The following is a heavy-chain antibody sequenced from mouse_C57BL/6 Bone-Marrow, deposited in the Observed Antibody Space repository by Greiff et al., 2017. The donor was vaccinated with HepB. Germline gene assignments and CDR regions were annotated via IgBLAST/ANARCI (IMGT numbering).Heavy chain of an antibody. CDR3: ARRYYGSPMDY. CDR2: IHPNSGST. CDR1: GYTFTSYW. D-gene: IGHD1-1*01. Sequence: QVQLQQPGAELVKPGASVKLSCKASGYTFTSYWMHWVKQRPGQGLEWIGMIHPNSGSTNYNEKFKSKATLTVDKSSSTAYMQLSSLTSEDTAVYYCARRYYGSPMDYWGQGTSVTVSS. J-gene: IGHJ4*01. V-gene: IGHV1-64*01.